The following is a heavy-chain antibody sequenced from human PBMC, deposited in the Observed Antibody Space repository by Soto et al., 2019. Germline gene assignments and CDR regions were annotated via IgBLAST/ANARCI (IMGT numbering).Heavy chain of an antibody. D-gene: IGHD3-16*01. CDR2: INPGGSEK. V-gene: IGHV3-7*01. Sequence: PGGSLRLSCVASGFNFSDSWMDWVRQAPGKGPEWVANINPGGSEKNYVDSVKGRFTISRDNAKNSLFLQMNNLRAEDTGVYYCASLGRHGWGQGTTVTVSS. CDR3: ASLGRHG. J-gene: IGHJ6*02. CDR1: GFNFSDSW.